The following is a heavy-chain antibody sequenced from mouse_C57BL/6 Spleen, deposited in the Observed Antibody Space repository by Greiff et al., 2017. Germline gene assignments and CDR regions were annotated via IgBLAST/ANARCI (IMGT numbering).Heavy chain of an antibody. J-gene: IGHJ1*03. D-gene: IGHD1-1*01. CDR1: GYPFTSSW. CDR2: IDPSDSYT. V-gene: IGHV1-69*01. CDR3: ARSYYYGSSYGYFDV. Sequence: QVQLQQPGAELVMPGASVKLSCKASGYPFTSSWMHWVKQRPGQGLAWIGEIDPSDSYTNSNQKFKGKSTLTVDTSSSTAYMQLSSLTSEDSAVYYCARSYYYGSSYGYFDVWGTGTTVTVSS.